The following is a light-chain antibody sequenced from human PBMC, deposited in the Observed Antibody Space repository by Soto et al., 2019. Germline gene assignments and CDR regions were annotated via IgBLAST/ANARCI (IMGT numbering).Light chain of an antibody. Sequence: IVMTQSPDSLAVSLGERATVNCKSSQSVLSRYNNHNYLAWYQQKPGQAPKLLITWASTRESGVPDRFSGIGSVTDFTLTSSSLQAEDVVDYYCQQDYNSPHMFCKGTKVEIK. V-gene: IGKV4-1*01. CDR3: QQDYNSPHM. CDR1: QSVLSRYNNHNY. J-gene: IGKJ1*01. CDR2: WAS.